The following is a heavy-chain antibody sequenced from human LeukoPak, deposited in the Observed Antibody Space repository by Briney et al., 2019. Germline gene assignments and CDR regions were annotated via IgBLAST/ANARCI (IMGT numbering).Heavy chain of an antibody. CDR2: IWYDGSNK. CDR1: GFTFSSYG. D-gene: IGHD2-21*02. V-gene: IGHV3-33*01. J-gene: IGHJ4*02. Sequence: GGSLRLSCAASGFTFSSYGMHWVRQAPGKGLEWVAVIWYDGSNKYCADSVKGRFTISRDNSKNTLYLQMNSLRAEDTAVYFCAVGSDCSSWGQGTLVTVSS. CDR3: AVGSDCSS.